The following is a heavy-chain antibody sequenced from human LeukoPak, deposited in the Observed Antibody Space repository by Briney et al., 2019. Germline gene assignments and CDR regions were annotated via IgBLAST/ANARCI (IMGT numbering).Heavy chain of an antibody. CDR3: AIGNGYNFFYS. CDR1: GFTVSSNY. CDR2: FYAGGST. V-gene: IGHV3-66*01. J-gene: IGHJ4*02. Sequence: PGGSLRLSCAACGFTVSSNYMSWVRQAPGKGLKWVSVFYAGGSTYYADPAKGRFTISRDNSKNTLYLQMNSLIAEDTAVYYSAIGNGYNFFYSCGQGTLVTVSS. D-gene: IGHD5-24*01.